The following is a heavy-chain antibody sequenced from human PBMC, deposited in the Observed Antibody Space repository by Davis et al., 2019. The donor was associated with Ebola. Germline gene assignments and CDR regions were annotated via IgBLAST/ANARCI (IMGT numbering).Heavy chain of an antibody. CDR3: SKGSLFGYYGMDV. J-gene: IGHJ6*04. Sequence: GESLKISCAASGFTFSSYSMNWVRQAPGKGLEWVAYITTGSSTIYFADSVKGRFTISRDNSKYSLYLRMNSLRSEDSGLYYCSKGSLFGYYGMDVWGKGTTVTVSS. CDR2: ITTGSSTI. V-gene: IGHV3-48*04. CDR1: GFTFSSYS. D-gene: IGHD3-16*01.